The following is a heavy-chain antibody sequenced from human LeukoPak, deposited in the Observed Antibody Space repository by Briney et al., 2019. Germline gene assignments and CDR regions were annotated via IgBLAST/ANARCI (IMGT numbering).Heavy chain of an antibody. V-gene: IGHV5-51*01. Sequence: GESLKISCEGSGYSFTSYWIGWVRQMPGKGLEWMGIIYPGDSDTGYSPSFQGQVTISVDKSISTAYLQWSSLTASDTAMYYCARQVETVAGILFDYWGQGTLVTVSS. CDR2: IYPGDSDT. CDR1: GYSFTSYW. J-gene: IGHJ4*02. D-gene: IGHD6-19*01. CDR3: ARQVETVAGILFDY.